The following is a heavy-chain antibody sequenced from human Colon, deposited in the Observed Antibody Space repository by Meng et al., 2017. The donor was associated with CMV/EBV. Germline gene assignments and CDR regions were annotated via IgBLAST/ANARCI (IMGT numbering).Heavy chain of an antibody. Sequence: ETLSLTCAASGFTSSSFGMNWVRQAPGKGLEWVSCISTISGFMYYADSVRGRFTISRDNAKNSVYLQMNSLRAEDTAVYYCARDSNDYSDYAHWFDAWGQGTLVTVSS. V-gene: IGHV3-21*01. CDR3: ARDSNDYSDYAHWFDA. J-gene: IGHJ5*02. D-gene: IGHD4-11*01. CDR1: GFTSSSFG. CDR2: ISTISGFM.